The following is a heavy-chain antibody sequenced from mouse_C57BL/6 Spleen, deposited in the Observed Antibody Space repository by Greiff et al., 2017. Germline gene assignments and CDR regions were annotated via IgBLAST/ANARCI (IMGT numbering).Heavy chain of an antibody. V-gene: IGHV1-55*01. CDR1: GYTFTSYW. J-gene: IGHJ3*01. CDR2: IYPGSGST. CDR3: ARESYYDYYGFAY. D-gene: IGHD2-4*01. Sequence: QVQLQQPGAELVKPGASVKMSCKASGYTFTSYWITWVKQRPGQGLEWIGDIYPGSGSTNYNEKFKIKATLTVDTSSRTAYMQLSILTSEDASVYYCARESYYDYYGFAYWGQGTLVTVSA.